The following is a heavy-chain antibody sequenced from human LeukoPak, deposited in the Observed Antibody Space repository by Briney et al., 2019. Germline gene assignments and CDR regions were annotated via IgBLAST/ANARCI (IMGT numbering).Heavy chain of an antibody. CDR2: ISYDGSNK. J-gene: IGHJ3*02. CDR3: ARGQVVVAAYLI. CDR1: GFTFSSYA. Sequence: GGSLRLSCAASGFTFSSYAMHWVRQAPGKGLEWVAVISYDGSNKYYADSVKGRFTISRDNSKNTLYLQMNSLRAEDTAVYYCARGQVVVAAYLIWGQGTMVTVSS. V-gene: IGHV3-30*04. D-gene: IGHD2-15*01.